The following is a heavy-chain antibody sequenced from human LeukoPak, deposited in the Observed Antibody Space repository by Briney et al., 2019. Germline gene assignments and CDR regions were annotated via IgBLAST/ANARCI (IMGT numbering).Heavy chain of an antibody. V-gene: IGHV4-59*01. CDR1: GGSISSYY. J-gene: IGHJ6*02. Sequence: SETLSLTCTVSGGSISSYYWSWIRQPPGKGLEWIGYIYYSGSTNYNPSLKSRVTISVDTSKNQFSLKLSSVTAADTAVYYCARGFHYDFWSGYLDPYYYYGMDVWGQGTTVTVSS. CDR3: ARGFHYDFWSGYLDPYYYYGMDV. D-gene: IGHD3-3*01. CDR2: IYYSGST.